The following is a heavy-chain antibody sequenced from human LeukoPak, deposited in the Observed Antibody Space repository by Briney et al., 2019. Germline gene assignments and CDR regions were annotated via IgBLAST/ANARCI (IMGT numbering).Heavy chain of an antibody. CDR2: INPSGGST. V-gene: IGHV1-46*01. Sequence: GASVKVSCKASGYTFTSYYMHWVRQAPGQGLEWMGIINPSGGSTSYAQKFQGRVTMTRDMSTSTVYMELSSLRSEDTAVYYCAREGRITMIASPYYFDYWGQGTLVTVSS. CDR1: GYTFTSYY. CDR3: AREGRITMIASPYYFDY. J-gene: IGHJ4*02. D-gene: IGHD3-22*01.